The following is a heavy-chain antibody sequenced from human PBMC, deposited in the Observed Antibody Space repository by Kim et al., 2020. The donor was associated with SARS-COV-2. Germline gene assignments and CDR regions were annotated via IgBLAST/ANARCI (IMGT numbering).Heavy chain of an antibody. J-gene: IGHJ6*01. CDR1: GGSINSGFYY. CDR2: ILYSGTT. D-gene: IGHD3-10*01. V-gene: IGHV4-31*02. Sequence: SETLSLTCTVSGGSINSGFYYWTWLRQLPGKGLEWIGSILYSGTTDYHPSLKSRAAISVDKSKNQFSLKVTSVTAADTAVYYCARDRAEPKLTGNFYYG. CDR3: ARDRAEPKLTGNFYYG.